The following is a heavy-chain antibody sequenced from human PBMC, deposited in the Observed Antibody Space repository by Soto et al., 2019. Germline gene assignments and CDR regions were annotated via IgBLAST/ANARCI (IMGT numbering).Heavy chain of an antibody. CDR2: IYRAGST. CDR1: GGSFTSNNW. Sequence: PSETLTLTCAVSGGSFTSNNWWTWVRQPPGQGLEWIGEIYRAGSTNYNPSLKSRVTISLDKSENQFSLKVTSLTAADTAVYYCASRDPGTSVDYWGQGTLVTVSS. CDR3: ASRDPGTSVDY. V-gene: IGHV4-4*02. D-gene: IGHD1-7*01. J-gene: IGHJ4*02.